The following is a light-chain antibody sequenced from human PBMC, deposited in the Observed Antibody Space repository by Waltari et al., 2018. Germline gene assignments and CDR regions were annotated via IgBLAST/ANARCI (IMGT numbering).Light chain of an antibody. J-gene: IGKJ2*01. CDR3: QHYHQWPPYT. CDR1: QTISYN. V-gene: IGKV3-15*01. Sequence: EIVLTQSPSTLSVSPGQRSILSCTASQTISYNLAWYQPRPVQPPRLRIYGASARAAAIPVRFSGSGSGTEFTLTISGLQSEDFAVYYCQHYHQWPPYTFGQGTKVE. CDR2: GAS.